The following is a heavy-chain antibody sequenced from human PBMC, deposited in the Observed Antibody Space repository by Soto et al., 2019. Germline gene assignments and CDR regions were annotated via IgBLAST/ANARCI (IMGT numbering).Heavy chain of an antibody. J-gene: IGHJ4*02. D-gene: IGHD2-15*01. CDR1: GGSFSGYY. Sequence: QVQLQQWGAGLLKPSETLSLTCAVYGGSFSGYYWSWIRQPPGKGLGWVGGINHSGSTNYNPSLKSRVTISVDTSKNQFSLKLSSVTAADTAVYYCARGSTLGYCSGGSCYFCDYWGQGTLVTVSS. CDR3: ARGSTLGYCSGGSCYFCDY. CDR2: INHSGST. V-gene: IGHV4-34*01.